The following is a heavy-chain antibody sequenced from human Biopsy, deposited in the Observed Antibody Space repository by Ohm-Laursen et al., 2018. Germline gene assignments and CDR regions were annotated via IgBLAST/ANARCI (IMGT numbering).Heavy chain of an antibody. Sequence: SLRLSCAASGFRFDNTGMHWVWQGPGKGLEWVAGISWSSDSITYAKSVTGRFTISRDNGENSLYLQMNSLRPEDTALYYCTKNTQWEGSGYLDAFHIWGLGAMVTVSS. CDR2: ISWSSDSI. CDR3: TKNTQWEGSGYLDAFHI. CDR1: GFRFDNTG. V-gene: IGHV3-9*01. J-gene: IGHJ3*02. D-gene: IGHD3-22*01.